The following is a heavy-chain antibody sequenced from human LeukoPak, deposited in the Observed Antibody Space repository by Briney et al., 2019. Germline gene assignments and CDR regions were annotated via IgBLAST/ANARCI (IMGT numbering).Heavy chain of an antibody. CDR3: AKLFDGWVATASDY. CDR1: GFTFSSYG. CDR2: ISYDGISK. D-gene: IGHD6-13*01. J-gene: IGHJ4*02. V-gene: IGHV3-30*18. Sequence: GGSLRLSCAASGFTFSSYGMHWVRQAPGKGLEWVAVISYDGISKYYADSVKGRFTISRDNSKNTLYLQMNSLRAEDTAMYYCAKLFDGWVATASDYWGQGTLVTVSS.